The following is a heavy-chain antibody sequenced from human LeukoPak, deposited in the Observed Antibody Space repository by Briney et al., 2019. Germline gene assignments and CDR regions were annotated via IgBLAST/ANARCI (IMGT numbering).Heavy chain of an antibody. CDR2: ISSSSSYI. J-gene: IGHJ4*02. CDR3: ARGASSSSRLDY. V-gene: IGHV3-21*01. CDR1: GFTFSSYS. D-gene: IGHD6-6*01. Sequence: GGSLRLSCAASGFTFSSYSMNWVRQAPGKGLEWVSSISSSSSYIYYADSVKGRFTISRDNAKSSLYLQMNSLRAEDTAVYYCARGASSSSRLDYWGQGTLVTVSS.